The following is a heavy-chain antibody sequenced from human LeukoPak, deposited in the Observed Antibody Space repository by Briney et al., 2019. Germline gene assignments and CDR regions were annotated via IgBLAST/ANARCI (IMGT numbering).Heavy chain of an antibody. J-gene: IGHJ5*02. D-gene: IGHD1-26*01. CDR2: IFHSGST. CDR3: ARVKTPAFFAGT. CDR1: GGSIGASINSPNW. Sequence: SGTLSLTCAVSGGSIGASINSPNWWSWVRQPPGKGLEWIGEIFHSGSTNYNPSLKSRVTMSVDKSKNQFSLKLSSVTAADTAVYYCARVKTPAFFAGTWGQGTLVTVSS. V-gene: IGHV4-4*02.